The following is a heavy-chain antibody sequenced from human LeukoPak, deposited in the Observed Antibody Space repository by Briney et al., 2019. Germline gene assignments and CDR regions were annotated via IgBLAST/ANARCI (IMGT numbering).Heavy chain of an antibody. Sequence: PGGSLRLSCAASGFTFSSYSMNWVRQAPGKGLEWVSYISSSSSTIYYADSVKGRFTISRDNSKNTLYLQMNSLRAEDTAVYYCAKDVDHTGYWGQGTLVTVSS. V-gene: IGHV3-48*01. D-gene: IGHD2-15*01. CDR3: AKDVDHTGY. CDR2: ISSSSSTI. CDR1: GFTFSSYS. J-gene: IGHJ4*02.